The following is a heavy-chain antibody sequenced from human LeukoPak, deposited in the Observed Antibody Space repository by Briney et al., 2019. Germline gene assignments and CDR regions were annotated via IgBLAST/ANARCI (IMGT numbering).Heavy chain of an antibody. CDR3: AKVGDDSSGYPYFDY. D-gene: IGHD3-22*01. V-gene: IGHV3-23*01. CDR1: GFTFSSYA. CDR2: ISGSGGST. J-gene: IGHJ4*02. Sequence: GGSLRLSCAASGFTFSSYAMSWVRQAPGKGLEWVSAISGSGGSTYYADSVKGRFTISGDNSKNTLYLQMNSLRAEDTAVYYCAKVGDDSSGYPYFDYWGQGTLVTVSS.